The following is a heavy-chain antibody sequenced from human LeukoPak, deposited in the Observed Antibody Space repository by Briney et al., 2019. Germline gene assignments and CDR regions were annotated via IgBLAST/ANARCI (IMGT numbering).Heavy chain of an antibody. CDR1: GGSISSGDYY. CDR3: ARDLRVKLYGSGTHWFDP. J-gene: IGHJ5*02. CDR2: IYYSGST. Sequence: SESLSLTCTVSGGSISSGDYYWSWIRQPPGKGLEWFGYIYYSGSTCYNPSLKSRVTISVDTSKNQFSLKLSSVTAADTAVYYCARDLRVKLYGSGTHWFDPWGQGTLVTVSS. V-gene: IGHV4-30-4*01. D-gene: IGHD3-10*01.